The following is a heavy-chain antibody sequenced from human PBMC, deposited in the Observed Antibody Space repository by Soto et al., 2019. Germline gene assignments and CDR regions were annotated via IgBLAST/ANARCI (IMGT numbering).Heavy chain of an antibody. CDR3: ARGLAIAAAGLYYYYGMDV. J-gene: IGHJ6*02. CDR1: GGSLSGYY. Sequence: SETLSLTCAVYGGSLSGYYWCWIRQPPGKGLEWIGEINHSGSTNYNPSLKSRVTISVDTSKNQFSLKLSSVTAADTAVYYCARGLAIAAAGLYYYYGMDVWGQGTTVTVSS. V-gene: IGHV4-34*01. CDR2: INHSGST. D-gene: IGHD6-13*01.